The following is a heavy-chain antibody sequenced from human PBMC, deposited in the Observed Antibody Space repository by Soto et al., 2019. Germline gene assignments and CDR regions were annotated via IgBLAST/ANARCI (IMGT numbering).Heavy chain of an antibody. D-gene: IGHD4-17*01. J-gene: IGHJ4*02. Sequence: PGGSLRLSCAASGFIFSDYAMSWVRQAPGKGLVWVSTISGRGRATYYADSVKGRFSISRDNSKNTMYLQMNTLRADDTAVYYCAKEPTKSNGGPSLVHYWGQGTLVTVSS. CDR1: GFIFSDYA. CDR3: AKEPTKSNGGPSLVHY. V-gene: IGHV3-23*01. CDR2: ISGRGRAT.